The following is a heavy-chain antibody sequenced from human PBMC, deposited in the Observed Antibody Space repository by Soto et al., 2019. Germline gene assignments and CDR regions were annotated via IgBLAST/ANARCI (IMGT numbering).Heavy chain of an antibody. CDR3: AISIAAAPYFDY. J-gene: IGHJ4*02. Sequence: GASVKVSCKASGYTFTSYGISWVRQAPGQGLEWMGWISAYNDNTTYAQKLQGRVTMTTDTSTSTAYMELRSLRSDDTAVYYCAISIAAAPYFDYWGQGTLVTVSS. CDR2: ISAYNDNT. CDR1: GYTFTSYG. V-gene: IGHV1-18*04. D-gene: IGHD6-13*01.